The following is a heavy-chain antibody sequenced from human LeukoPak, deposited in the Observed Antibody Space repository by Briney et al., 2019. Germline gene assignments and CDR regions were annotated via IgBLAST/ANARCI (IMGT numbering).Heavy chain of an antibody. CDR3: AKDKTSSRTLGGDY. J-gene: IGHJ4*02. D-gene: IGHD6-13*01. Sequence: GGSLRLSCADSGFTFSSYAMSWARQAPGKGLDWVSAISGSGGSTYYADAVKGRFTISRDNSKNTLYLQMNSLRAEDTAVYYCAKDKTSSRTLGGDYWGQGTLVTVSS. CDR1: GFTFSSYA. CDR2: ISGSGGST. V-gene: IGHV3-23*01.